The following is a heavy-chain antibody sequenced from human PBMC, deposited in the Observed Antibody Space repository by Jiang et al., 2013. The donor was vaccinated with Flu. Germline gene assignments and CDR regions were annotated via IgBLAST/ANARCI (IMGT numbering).Heavy chain of an antibody. V-gene: IGHV1-18*01. D-gene: IGHD3-22*01. CDR1: GYTFTNYG. J-gene: IGHJ3*02. CDR2: ITAYNGNA. CDR3: ARDLAALYDSSGLDASDI. Sequence: GAEVKKPGASVKVSCKASGYTFTNYGLSWVRQAPGQGLEWMGWITAYNGNANYAQNFQGRVTMTTDTPTSTAYMELWSLRSDDTAVYYCARDLAALYDSSGLDASDIVGPRDKWSPSLQ.